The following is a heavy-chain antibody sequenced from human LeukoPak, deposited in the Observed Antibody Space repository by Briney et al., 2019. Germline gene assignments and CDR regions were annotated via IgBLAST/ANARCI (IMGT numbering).Heavy chain of an antibody. CDR3: ARSPPTIFGVVIILDY. Sequence: GGSLRLSCAASGFTFSSYWRHWVRQAPGKGLVWVSRINSDGSSTSYADSVKGRFTISRDNAKNTLYLQMNSLRAEDTAVYYCARSPPTIFGVVIILDYWGQGTLVTVSS. V-gene: IGHV3-74*01. D-gene: IGHD3-3*01. J-gene: IGHJ4*02. CDR1: GFTFSSYW. CDR2: INSDGSST.